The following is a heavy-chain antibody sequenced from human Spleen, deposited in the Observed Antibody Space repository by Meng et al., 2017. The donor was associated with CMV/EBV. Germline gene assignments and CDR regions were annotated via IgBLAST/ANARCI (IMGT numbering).Heavy chain of an antibody. V-gene: IGHV3-74*01. CDR3: TKDITASKGGRTTMFGVISRLDYAMDV. J-gene: IGHJ6*02. CDR2: IDQYGDTR. Sequence: GESLKISCAASGFTFHNYWTHWVRQAPGKGLVWVSRIDQYGDTRNYADSVKGRFTISRDNAKNSLYLQMNSLKAEDTALYYCTKDITASKGGRTTMFGVISRLDYAMDVWGQGTTVTVSS. CDR1: GFTFHNYW. D-gene: IGHD3-3*01.